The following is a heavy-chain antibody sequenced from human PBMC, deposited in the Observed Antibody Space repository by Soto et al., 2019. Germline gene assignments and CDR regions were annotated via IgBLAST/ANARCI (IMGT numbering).Heavy chain of an antibody. CDR1: GFSLSTSGVG. Sequence: QSGPTLVNPTQTLTLTCTFSGFSLSTSGVGVGWIRQPPGKALEWLALIYWDDDKRYSPSLKSRLTITKDTSKNQVVLTMTNMDPVDTATYYCAHRRRYGSGSYWDYYYYYGMDVWGQGTTVTVSS. CDR3: AHRRRYGSGSYWDYYYYYGMDV. CDR2: IYWDDDK. V-gene: IGHV2-5*02. J-gene: IGHJ6*02. D-gene: IGHD3-10*01.